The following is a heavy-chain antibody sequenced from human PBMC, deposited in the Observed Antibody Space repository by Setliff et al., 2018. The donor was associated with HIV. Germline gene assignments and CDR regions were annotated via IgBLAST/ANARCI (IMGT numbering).Heavy chain of an antibody. V-gene: IGHV4-34*01. J-gene: IGHJ4*02. D-gene: IGHD3-16*01. CDR1: NGSFNGYY. CDR3: ALLEVPFIGGRIPSF. CDR2: INHSGGT. Sequence: PSETLSLTCAVYNGSFNGYYWSWIRQPPGKGLEWTGEINHSGGTTYNPSLNGRVGISVDTSKNQFSLKLITLTVADTAVYYCALLEVPFIGGRIPSFWGQGTLVTVSS.